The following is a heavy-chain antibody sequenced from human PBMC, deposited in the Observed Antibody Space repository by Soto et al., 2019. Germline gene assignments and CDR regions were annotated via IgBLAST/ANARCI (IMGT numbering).Heavy chain of an antibody. D-gene: IGHD3-9*01. CDR2: INHSGST. J-gene: IGHJ6*02. CDR1: GGSLSGFY. V-gene: IGHV4-34*01. CDR3: ARLLRPRQRYFTGMDV. Sequence: QEQLQQWGAGLLKPSETLSLTCAVYGGSLSGFYWTWIRQPPGKGLEWIGEINHSGSTNYNPSLKSRVTISVDTSRNQLSLKLSSVTAADTAVYYCARLLRPRQRYFTGMDVWGPGTTVTVSS.